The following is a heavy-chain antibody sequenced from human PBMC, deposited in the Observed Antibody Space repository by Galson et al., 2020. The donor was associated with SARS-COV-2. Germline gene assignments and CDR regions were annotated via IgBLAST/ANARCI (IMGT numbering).Heavy chain of an antibody. CDR1: GGSISSGGYY. V-gene: IGHV4-31*03. D-gene: IGHD4-17*01. Sequence: SETLSLTCTVSGGSISSGGYYWSWIRQHPGKGLEWIGYIYYSGSTYYNPSLKSRVTISVDTSKNQFSLKLSSVTAADTAVYYCARSPPTYVYGGTFDYWGQGTLVTVSS. CDR3: ARSPPTYVYGGTFDY. J-gene: IGHJ4*02. CDR2: IYYSGST.